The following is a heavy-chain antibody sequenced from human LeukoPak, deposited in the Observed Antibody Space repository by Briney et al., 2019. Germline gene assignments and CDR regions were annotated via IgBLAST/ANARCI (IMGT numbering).Heavy chain of an antibody. V-gene: IGHV4-59*01. CDR3: ARGVLRYSSSSWDY. CDR1: GGSISSYY. CDR2: IYYSGST. D-gene: IGHD6-6*01. Sequence: SETLSLTCTVSGGSISSYYWSWIRQPPGKGLEWIGYIYYSGSTNYNPSLKSRVTISVDTSKNQFSLKLSSVTAADTAVYYCARGVLRYSSSSWDYWGQGTLVTVSS. J-gene: IGHJ4*02.